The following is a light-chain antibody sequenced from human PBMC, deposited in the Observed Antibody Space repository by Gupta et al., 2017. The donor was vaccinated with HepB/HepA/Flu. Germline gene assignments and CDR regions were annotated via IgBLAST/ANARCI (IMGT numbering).Light chain of an antibody. J-gene: IGKJ1*01. CDR1: QSVFFSSNNKNY. CDR3: RQYHSPPPT. V-gene: IGKV4-1*01. Sequence: DIVMTQSPESLAVCLGERATINCKSSQSVFFSSNNKNYIAWYQRKPGQPPNLLIYWASTRESGVPDRFIASGSGTNFSLTISSLQAEDVAIYYCRQYHSPPPTFGQGTKVEVK. CDR2: WAS.